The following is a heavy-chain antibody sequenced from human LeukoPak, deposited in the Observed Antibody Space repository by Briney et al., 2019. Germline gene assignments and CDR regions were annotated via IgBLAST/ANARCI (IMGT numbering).Heavy chain of an antibody. CDR2: ISYDGSNK. V-gene: IGHV3-30*04. D-gene: IGHD6-13*01. J-gene: IGHJ4*02. Sequence: GRSLRLSCAASGFTLSIYAMHWVPQTPHKGLEWVADISYDGSNKYYADSVKGRFTISRDNSKNTLYLQMNSLRAEDTAVYYCARDGIAFRRTVGYFDYWGQGTLVTVSS. CDR3: ARDGIAFRRTVGYFDY. CDR1: GFTLSIYA.